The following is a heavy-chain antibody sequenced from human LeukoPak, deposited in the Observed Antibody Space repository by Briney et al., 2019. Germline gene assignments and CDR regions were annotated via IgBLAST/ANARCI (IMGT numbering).Heavy chain of an antibody. Sequence: PGGSLRLSCAASGFSFSSYAMSWVRQAPGKGLEWVSGISGNDENTNYADPVKGRFTISRDHSKSTLFLQMNSLRAEDTAVYYCAKELSSHVWGSFRSSFFDSWGQGTLVTVSS. D-gene: IGHD3-16*02. CDR3: AKELSSHVWGSFRSSFFDS. CDR2: ISGNDENT. CDR1: GFSFSSYA. J-gene: IGHJ4*02. V-gene: IGHV3-23*01.